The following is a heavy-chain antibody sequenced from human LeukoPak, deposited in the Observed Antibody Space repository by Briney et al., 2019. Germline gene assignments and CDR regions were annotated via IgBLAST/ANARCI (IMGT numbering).Heavy chain of an antibody. J-gene: IGHJ6*03. V-gene: IGHV2-5*02. CDR3: AHIAVEYSSWTTYYYYMDV. CDR2: ICWDDDK. D-gene: IGHD6-6*01. Sequence: KGSGPTLVNPTQTLTLTCSFSGFSLSTSAVGVGWIRQPPGKALEWLSLICWDDDKRYSPSLRSRLTITKDTSKNQVVLTMTNMDPVDTATYYCAHIAVEYSSWTTYYYYMDVWGKGTTVTVSS. CDR1: GFSLSTSAVG.